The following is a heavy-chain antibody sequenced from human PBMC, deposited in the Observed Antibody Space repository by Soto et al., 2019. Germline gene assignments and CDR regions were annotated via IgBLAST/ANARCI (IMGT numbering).Heavy chain of an antibody. CDR1: GFSLSTSGVG. D-gene: IGHD1-1*01. CDR2: IYWDDDK. Sequence: AGPTLVNPTPTLTLTCTFSGFSLSTSGVGVGWIRQPPGKALEWLALIYWDDDKRYGPSLKSRLTITKDTSKNQVVLTMTNMDPVDTATYYCAHRRTKDPGMTPDYWGQGTLVTVSS. J-gene: IGHJ4*02. V-gene: IGHV2-5*05. CDR3: AHRRTKDPGMTPDY.